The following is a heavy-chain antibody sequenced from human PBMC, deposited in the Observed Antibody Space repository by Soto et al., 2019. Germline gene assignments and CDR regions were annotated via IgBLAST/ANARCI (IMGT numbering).Heavy chain of an antibody. CDR2: ISGSVGST. CDR1: GFTFSDHG. D-gene: IGHD6-6*01. CDR3: AKDRTIASRTFDS. J-gene: IGHJ4*02. V-gene: IGHV3-23*01. Sequence: VGSVRLSCTASGFTFSDHGMHWVRQAPGKGLEWVASISGSVGSTFYADSVKGRFTISRDNYLNTLDLQMNSLRAEDTAVYYCAKDRTIASRTFDSWGQGALVTVSS.